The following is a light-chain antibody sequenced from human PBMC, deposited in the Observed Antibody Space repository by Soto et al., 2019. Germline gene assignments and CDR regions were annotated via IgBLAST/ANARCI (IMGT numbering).Light chain of an antibody. CDR3: QQADSFPLS. J-gene: IGKJ4*01. CDR1: QSIDKW. CDR2: AAS. V-gene: IGKV1-12*01. Sequence: DIQMTQSPSSVSASIGDRVTISCRASQSIDKWLVWYQQKPGKAPKLLIYAASSLQSGVPSRFSGSGYGTDFTLTISSLQPEDCATYYCQQADSFPLSFGGGTKVEI.